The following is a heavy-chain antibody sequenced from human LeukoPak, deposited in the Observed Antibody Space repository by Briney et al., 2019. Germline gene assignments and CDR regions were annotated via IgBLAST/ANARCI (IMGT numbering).Heavy chain of an antibody. CDR2: INPNSGGT. J-gene: IGHJ4*02. CDR3: ARLWFGEFRIFDY. CDR1: GYTFTGYY. Sequence: ASVKVSCKASGYTFTGYYMHWVRQAPGQGLGWMGWINPNSGGTNYAQKFQGRVAMTRDTSISTAYMELSRLRSDDTAVYYCARLWFGEFRIFDYWGQGTLVTVSS. V-gene: IGHV1-2*02. D-gene: IGHD3-10*01.